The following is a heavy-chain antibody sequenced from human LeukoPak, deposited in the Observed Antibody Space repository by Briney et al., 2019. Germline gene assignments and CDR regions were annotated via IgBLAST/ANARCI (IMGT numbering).Heavy chain of an antibody. V-gene: IGHV3-7*04. CDR2: INHDGSER. Sequence: GGSLRPSCVGSGFTFTDYWMSWVRQAPGKGLEWVANINHDGSERHSLDSVRGRFTISRDNARKSVYLQMDSLRAEDTAVYYCARGTSTFIRYFDWLPFFDYWGHGTLV. J-gene: IGHJ4*01. D-gene: IGHD3-9*01. CDR1: GFTFTDYW. CDR3: ARGTSTFIRYFDWLPFFDY.